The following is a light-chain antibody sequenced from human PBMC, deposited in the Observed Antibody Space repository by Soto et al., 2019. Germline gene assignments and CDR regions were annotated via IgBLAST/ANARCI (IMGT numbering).Light chain of an antibody. CDR2: DPS. J-gene: IGKJ3*01. CDR1: QSVSSY. V-gene: IGKV3-11*01. Sequence: EIVLTQSPATLSLSPGERATLSCRASQSVSSYLAWYQQKPGQAPRLLIYDPSNMATGIPARFSGSGSGTDFTLTISSLEPEDFAVYSCQQRSNWPPEVTFGPGTKVDIK. CDR3: QQRSNWPPEVT.